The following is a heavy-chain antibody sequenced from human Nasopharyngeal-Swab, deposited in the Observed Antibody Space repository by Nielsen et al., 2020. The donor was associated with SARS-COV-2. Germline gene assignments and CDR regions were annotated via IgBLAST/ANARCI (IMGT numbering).Heavy chain of an antibody. D-gene: IGHD6-25*01. CDR1: GGSIRSSNW. J-gene: IGHJ6*03. Sequence: SETLSLTCDVSGGSIRSSNWWTWVRQPPGKGLEWIGEIYHGGTTNYNPSLKSRVSISVDKSKNQSSLKLTSVTATDTAVYYCARAQRGLAATIFYDYMDVWGKGTTVTVSS. CDR2: IYHGGTT. CDR3: ARAQRGLAATIFYDYMDV. V-gene: IGHV4-4*02.